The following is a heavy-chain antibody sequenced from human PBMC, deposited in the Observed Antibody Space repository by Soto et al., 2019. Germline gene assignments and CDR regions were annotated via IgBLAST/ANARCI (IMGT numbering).Heavy chain of an antibody. J-gene: IGHJ6*02. V-gene: IGHV1-2*02. D-gene: IGHD3-3*01. Sequence: ASVKVSCKASGYTFTGYYMHWVRQAPGQGLEWMGWINPNSGGTNYAQKFQGRVTMTRDTSISAAYMELSRLRSDDTAVYYCARDLNDFWSGPPSSMDVWGQGTKVTVSS. CDR3: ARDLNDFWSGPPSSMDV. CDR2: INPNSGGT. CDR1: GYTFTGYY.